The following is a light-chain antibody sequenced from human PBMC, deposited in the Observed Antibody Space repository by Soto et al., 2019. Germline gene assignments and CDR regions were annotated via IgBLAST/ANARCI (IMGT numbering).Light chain of an antibody. V-gene: IGLV2-14*03. J-gene: IGLJ1*01. CDR3: TSYTTSSTLI. Sequence: QSALTQPASVSGSPGQSVTISCTGTSSDVGGYNFVSWYQQHPGKAPKLMLYDVNNRPSGVSNRFSGSKSGNTASLTISGLQAEDEADYYCTSYTTSSTLIFGAGTKVTVL. CDR2: DVN. CDR1: SSDVGGYNF.